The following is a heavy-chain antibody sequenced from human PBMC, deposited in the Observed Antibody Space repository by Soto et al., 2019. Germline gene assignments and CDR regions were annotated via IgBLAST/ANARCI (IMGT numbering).Heavy chain of an antibody. Sequence: GGSLRLSCTTSGFSFASFAMTWVRQAPGKGLEWVATISGSDGKTYYADSVKGRFSISRDTSRNTLYLQMNCLRADDTAIYYCAKWRYLDYWGQGTRVTVSS. J-gene: IGHJ4*02. CDR3: AKWRYLDY. CDR2: ISGSDGKT. V-gene: IGHV3-23*01. D-gene: IGHD3-3*01. CDR1: GFSFASFA.